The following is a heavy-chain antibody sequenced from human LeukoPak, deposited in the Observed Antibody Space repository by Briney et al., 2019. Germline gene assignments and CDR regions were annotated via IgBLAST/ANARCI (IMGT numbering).Heavy chain of an antibody. V-gene: IGHV5-51*01. Sequence: PGESLKISCKGSGYSFTSYWIGWVRQMPGKGLEGMGIIYPGDSDTRYSPSFQGQVTISADKSISTAYLQWSSLKASDTAMYYCATKDDLGYDAFDIWGQGTMVTVSS. CDR3: ATKDDLGYDAFDI. J-gene: IGHJ3*02. CDR2: IYPGDSDT. CDR1: GYSFTSYW. D-gene: IGHD7-27*01.